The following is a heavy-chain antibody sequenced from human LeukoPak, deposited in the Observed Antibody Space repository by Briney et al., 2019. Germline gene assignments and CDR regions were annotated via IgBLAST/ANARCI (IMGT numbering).Heavy chain of an antibody. D-gene: IGHD3-9*01. CDR1: GFTFSSYS. CDR3: ARVLDDILTGSEFDY. CDR2: ISYDGSNK. V-gene: IGHV3-30*19. Sequence: PGRSLRLSCAASGFTFSSYSLHWVRQAPGKGLEWVAVISYDGSNKYYADSVKGRFTISRDNSKNTLYLQMNSLRAEDTAVYYCARVLDDILTGSEFDYRGQGTLVTVSS. J-gene: IGHJ4*02.